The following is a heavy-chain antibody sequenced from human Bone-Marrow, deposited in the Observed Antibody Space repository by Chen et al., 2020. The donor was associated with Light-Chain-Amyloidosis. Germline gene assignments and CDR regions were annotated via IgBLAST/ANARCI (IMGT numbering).Heavy chain of an antibody. D-gene: IGHD3-3*01. CDR3: AREAGVGITYYFDL. V-gene: IGHV3-20*04. J-gene: IGHJ2*01. Sequence: EVQLVESGGRVVRPGGSLRLSCAASGFTFDDYGMSWVRQAPGKGLECVSGIKWNGGRTGYADFVKGRFTISRDNAKNSLDLQMNTLSPEDTALYYCAREAGVGITYYFDLWGPGTLVTVSS. CDR1: GFTFDDYG. CDR2: IKWNGGRT.